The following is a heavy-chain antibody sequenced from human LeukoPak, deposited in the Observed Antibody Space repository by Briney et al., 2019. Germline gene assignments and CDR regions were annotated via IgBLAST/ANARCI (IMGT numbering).Heavy chain of an antibody. J-gene: IGHJ4*02. CDR1: GFTFSSYG. D-gene: IGHD5-18*01. V-gene: IGHV3-30*02. Sequence: GGSLRLSCAASGFTFSSYGMHWVRQAPGKGLEWVAFIRYDGSNKYYADSVKGRFTISRDNSKNMLYLQMNSLRAEDTAVYYCARPPTFDTAMVSLFDYWGQGTLVTVSS. CDR3: ARPPTFDTAMVSLFDY. CDR2: IRYDGSNK.